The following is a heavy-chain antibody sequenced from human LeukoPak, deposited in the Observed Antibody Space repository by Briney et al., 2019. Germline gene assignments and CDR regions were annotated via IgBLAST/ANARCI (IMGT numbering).Heavy chain of an antibody. J-gene: IGHJ4*02. D-gene: IGHD1-1*01. CDR2: IWYDGSNK. V-gene: IGHV3-30*02. CDR3: AKDPSELWYFDY. Sequence: GGSLRLSCAASGFTFSSYGMHWVRQAPGKGLEWVAFIWYDGSNKYYADSVKGRFTISRDNSKNTLYLQMNSLRAEDTAVYYCAKDPSELWYFDYWGQGTLVTVSS. CDR1: GFTFSSYG.